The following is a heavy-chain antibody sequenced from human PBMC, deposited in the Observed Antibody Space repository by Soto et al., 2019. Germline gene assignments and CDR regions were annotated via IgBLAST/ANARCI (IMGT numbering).Heavy chain of an antibody. CDR2: ISGSGDST. V-gene: IGHV3-23*01. D-gene: IGHD3-10*01. CDR3: AKESYGSGIHY. J-gene: IGHJ4*02. Sequence: GGSLRLSCAASGITFSNYAMSWVRQAPGKGLEWVSGISGSGDSTYYAESVKGRFTISRDNSKNTVYLQMNSLRAEDTAVYYCAKESYGSGIHYWGQGTLVTVSS. CDR1: GITFSNYA.